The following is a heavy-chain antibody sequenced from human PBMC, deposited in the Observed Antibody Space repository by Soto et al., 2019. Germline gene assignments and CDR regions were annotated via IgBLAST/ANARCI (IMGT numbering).Heavy chain of an antibody. Sequence: EVQLLASGGGLVHPGGSLRLSCAASGFTFSSYAMSWVRQAPGKGLEWVSAISGSGGSTYYADSVKGRFTISRDNSKNTLYLQMNSLRSDDTALYYCAKALQISTSCYMDSCYYYMDVWGKGTTVTVSS. D-gene: IGHD2-2*02. CDR3: AKALQISTSCYMDSCYYYMDV. J-gene: IGHJ6*03. CDR2: ISGSGGST. V-gene: IGHV3-23*01. CDR1: GFTFSSYA.